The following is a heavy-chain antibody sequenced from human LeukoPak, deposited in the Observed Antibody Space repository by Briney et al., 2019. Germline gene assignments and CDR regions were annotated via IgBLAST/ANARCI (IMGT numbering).Heavy chain of an antibody. CDR1: GYTFSGYY. J-gene: IGHJ4*02. D-gene: IGHD6-19*01. Sequence: ASVKVSCKASGYTFSGYYMHWVRQAPGQGLEWMAWINPNNGDTNYAQKFQGRVTMTRDTSISTAYMELTRLISDGTAVYYCARVGSSGWYVHPTLDYWGQGTLVTVSS. V-gene: IGHV1-2*02. CDR3: ARVGSSGWYVHPTLDY. CDR2: INPNNGDT.